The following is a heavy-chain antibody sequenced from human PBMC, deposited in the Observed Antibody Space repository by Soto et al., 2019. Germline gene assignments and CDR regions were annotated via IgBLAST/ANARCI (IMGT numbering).Heavy chain of an antibody. D-gene: IGHD4-17*01. V-gene: IGHV3-23*01. Sequence: PGGSLRLSCAASGFTFSTYWMYWVRQAPGKGLEWVSAISGSGGGTYYADSVKGRFTISRDNSKNTLYLQMNSLRAEDTAVYYCAKYYGDYGRYYYYYGMDVWGQGTTVTVSS. J-gene: IGHJ6*02. CDR3: AKYYGDYGRYYYYYGMDV. CDR2: ISGSGGGT. CDR1: GFTFSTYW.